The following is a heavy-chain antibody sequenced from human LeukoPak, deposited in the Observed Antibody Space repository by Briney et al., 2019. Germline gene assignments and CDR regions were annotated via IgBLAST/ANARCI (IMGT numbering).Heavy chain of an antibody. V-gene: IGHV4-34*01. CDR1: GGSFSGYY. D-gene: IGHD3-3*01. CDR3: ARDHLANLASRLFDP. Sequence: SETLSLTCAVYGGSFSGYYWSWIRQPPGKGLEWIGEINHSGSTNYNPSLKSRVTISVDTSKNQFSLKLSSVTAADTAVYYCARDHLANLASRLFDPWGQGTLVTVSS. J-gene: IGHJ5*02. CDR2: INHSGST.